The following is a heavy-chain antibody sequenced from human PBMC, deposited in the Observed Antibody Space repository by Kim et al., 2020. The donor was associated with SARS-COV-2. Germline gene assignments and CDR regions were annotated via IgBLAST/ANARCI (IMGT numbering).Heavy chain of an antibody. CDR2: IYYSGST. D-gene: IGHD2-2*01. J-gene: IGHJ5*02. Sequence: SETLSLTCTVSGGSISSYYWSWIRQPPGKGLEWIGYIYYSGSTNYNPSLKSRVTISVDTSKNQFSLKLSSVTAADTAVYYCAGSSTRGNWFDPWGQGTLVTVSS. V-gene: IGHV4-59*01. CDR3: AGSSTRGNWFDP. CDR1: GGSISSYY.